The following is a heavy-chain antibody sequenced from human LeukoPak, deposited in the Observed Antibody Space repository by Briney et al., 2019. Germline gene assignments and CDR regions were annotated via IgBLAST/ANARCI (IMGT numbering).Heavy chain of an antibody. CDR3: ARERQNKDFWSGGDY. CDR1: GDTFSGFW. Sequence: GGSLRLSCAASGDTFSGFWMHWVRQVPGKGLEWVANIKQDGSEKYYVDSVKGRFTISRDNAKNSLYLQMNTLRPEDTAVYYCARERQNKDFWSGGDYWGQGTLVTVSS. V-gene: IGHV3-7*01. D-gene: IGHD3-3*01. J-gene: IGHJ4*02. CDR2: IKQDGSEK.